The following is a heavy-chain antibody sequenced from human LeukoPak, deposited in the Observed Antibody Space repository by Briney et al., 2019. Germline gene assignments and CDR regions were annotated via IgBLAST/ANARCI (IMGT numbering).Heavy chain of an antibody. CDR3: AGAKPKNMVRGLIMRRESRYYFDY. V-gene: IGHV3-53*01. CDR1: GFTVSSNY. CDR2: IYSSGST. J-gene: IGHJ4*02. Sequence: GGSLRLSCAASGFTVSSNYMSWVRQAPGKGLEWVSVIYSSGSTYYADSVKGRFTISRDNSKSTLYIQMNSLRAEDTAVYYCAGAKPKNMVRGLIMRRESRYYFDYWGQGTLVTVSS. D-gene: IGHD3-10*01.